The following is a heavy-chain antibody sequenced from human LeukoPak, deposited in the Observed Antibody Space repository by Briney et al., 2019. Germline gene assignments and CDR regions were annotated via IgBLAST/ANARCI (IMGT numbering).Heavy chain of an antibody. CDR2: IWYDGSNE. V-gene: IGHV3-33*01. Sequence: GRSLRLSCAASGFTFSSYGMHWVRQAPGKGLEWVAVIWYDGSNEYYADSVKGRFTISRDNSKNTLYLQMNSLRAEDTAVYYCARDPEEYSGWSHNPQYYFDYWGQGTLVTVSS. CDR1: GFTFSSYG. J-gene: IGHJ4*02. CDR3: ARDPEEYSGWSHNPQYYFDY. D-gene: IGHD6-19*01.